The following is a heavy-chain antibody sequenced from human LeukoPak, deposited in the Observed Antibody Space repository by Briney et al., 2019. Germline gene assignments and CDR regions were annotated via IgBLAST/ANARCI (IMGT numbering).Heavy chain of an antibody. CDR3: ARGFGYSYGYYYYYYMDV. J-gene: IGHJ6*03. D-gene: IGHD5-18*01. CDR1: GGSFSGYY. CDR2: IYYSGST. V-gene: IGHV4-34*01. Sequence: SETLSLTCAVYGGSFSGYYWSWIRQSPGKGLEWIGSIYYSGSTYYNPSLKSRVTISVDTSKNQFSLKLSSVTAADTAVYYCARGFGYSYGYYYYYYMDVWGKGTTVTVSS.